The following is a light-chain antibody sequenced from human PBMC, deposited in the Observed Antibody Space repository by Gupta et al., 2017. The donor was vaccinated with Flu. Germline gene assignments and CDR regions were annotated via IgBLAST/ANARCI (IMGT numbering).Light chain of an antibody. CDR3: SSYASSNNGV. CDR2: EVT. V-gene: IGLV2-8*01. Sequence: HSATPQPPPAPGSLGPSVTISCTGTSSDVVGYDYVSWYQHYPGKAPKVMIYEVTKRPSGVPDRFSGSKSGNTASLTVSGLQAEDEAEYYCSSYASSNNGVFGGGTKMTVL. J-gene: IGLJ3*02. CDR1: SSDVVGYDY.